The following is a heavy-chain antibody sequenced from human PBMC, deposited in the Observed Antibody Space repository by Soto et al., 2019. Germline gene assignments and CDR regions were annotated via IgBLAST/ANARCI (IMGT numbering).Heavy chain of an antibody. CDR1: GGTFSSYT. CDR3: ARVQDYYGMDV. CDR2: IIPILGIA. V-gene: IGHV1-69*02. Sequence: QVQLVQSGAEVKKPGSSVKVSCKASGGTFSSYTISWVRQAPGQGLEWMGRIIPILGIANYAQKFQGRVTITADKSTSTAYMELSSLRSEDTAVYYCARVQDYYGMDVWGQGTTVPVSS. J-gene: IGHJ6*02.